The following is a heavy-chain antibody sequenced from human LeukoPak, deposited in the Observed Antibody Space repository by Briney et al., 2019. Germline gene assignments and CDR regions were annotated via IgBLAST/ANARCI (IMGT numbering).Heavy chain of an antibody. D-gene: IGHD2-2*01. Sequence: SETLSLTCTVSGGSISSYYWSWIRQPAGKGLEWIGRIYTSGSTNYNPSLKSRVTMSVDTSKNRFSLKLSSVTAADTAVYYCARETSCSSTSCRIYYYYYYMDVWGKGTTVTVSS. J-gene: IGHJ6*03. CDR2: IYTSGST. CDR3: ARETSCSSTSCRIYYYYYYMDV. V-gene: IGHV4-4*07. CDR1: GGSISSYY.